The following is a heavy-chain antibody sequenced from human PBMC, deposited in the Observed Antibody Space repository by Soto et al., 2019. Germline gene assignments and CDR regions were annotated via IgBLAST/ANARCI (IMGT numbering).Heavy chain of an antibody. V-gene: IGHV3-48*01. J-gene: IGHJ4*02. CDR1: GFTFSSYS. D-gene: IGHD3-10*01. CDR2: ISSSGHTI. Sequence: GGSLRLSCAASGFTFSSYSMNWVRQAPGKGLEWISYISSSGHTIYYRDSVKGRFTISRDNGKNSLYLQLNSLRVEDTAVYYCARDFTYYYASPESFDFWGQGTLVTVPQ. CDR3: ARDFTYYYASPESFDF.